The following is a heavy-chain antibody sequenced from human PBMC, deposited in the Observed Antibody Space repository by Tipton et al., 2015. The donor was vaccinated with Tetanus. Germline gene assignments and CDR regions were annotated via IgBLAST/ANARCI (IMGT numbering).Heavy chain of an antibody. CDR2: ISSSGTTM. J-gene: IGHJ5*02. V-gene: IGHV3-48*02. CDR3: VNFATS. CDR1: GFNFKTLG. Sequence: SPRLSCAASGFNFKTLGINWVRQAPGKGLEWISYISSSGTTMYYADSVKGRFTISRDNAKNSLFLQMNSLRDEDTAVYYCVNFATSWGQGTLVTVSS.